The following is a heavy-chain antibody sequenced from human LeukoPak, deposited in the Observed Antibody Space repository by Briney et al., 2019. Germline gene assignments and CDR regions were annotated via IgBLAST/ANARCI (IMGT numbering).Heavy chain of an antibody. V-gene: IGHV1-18*01. CDR1: GYTFTSYG. Sequence: GASVTVSCTASGYTFTSYGISWVRQAPGQGLEWMGWISAYNGNTNYAQKLQGRVTMTTDTSTSTAYMELRSLRSDDTAVYYCARDSVDYYYYGMDVWGQGTTVTASS. J-gene: IGHJ6*02. D-gene: IGHD2-2*01. CDR3: ARDSVDYYYYGMDV. CDR2: ISAYNGNT.